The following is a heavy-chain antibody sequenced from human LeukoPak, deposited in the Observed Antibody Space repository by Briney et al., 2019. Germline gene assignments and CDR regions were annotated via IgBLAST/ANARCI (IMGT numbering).Heavy chain of an antibody. CDR1: GIIFSNYW. CDR3: AKALLDTVVVVVAAIRGFDY. Sequence: AGGSLRLSCAASGIIFSNYWMHWVRQAPGKGLVWVSRINRDGSSTSYADSVKGRFTISRDNAKNSLYLQMNSLRAEDTAVYYCAKALLDTVVVVVAAIRGFDYWGQGTLVTVSS. CDR2: INRDGSST. V-gene: IGHV3-74*01. D-gene: IGHD2-15*01. J-gene: IGHJ4*02.